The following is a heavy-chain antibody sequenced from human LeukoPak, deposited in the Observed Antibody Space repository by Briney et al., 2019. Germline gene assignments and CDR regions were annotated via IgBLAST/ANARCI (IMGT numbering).Heavy chain of an antibody. J-gene: IGHJ4*02. CDR3: ARDRYGSGSYYNIPDY. V-gene: IGHV3-20*04. Sequence: PGGSLRLXCAASGFTFDDYGMSWVRLAPGEGLESVSGINWNGGSTGYADSVKGRFTISRDNAKNSLYLQMNSLRAEDTALYYCARDRYGSGSYYNIPDYWGQGTLVTVSS. D-gene: IGHD3-10*01. CDR2: INWNGGST. CDR1: GFTFDDYG.